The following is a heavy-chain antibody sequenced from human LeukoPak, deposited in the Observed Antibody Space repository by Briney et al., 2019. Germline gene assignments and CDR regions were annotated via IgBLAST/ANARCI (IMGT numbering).Heavy chain of an antibody. CDR2: IYTSGST. J-gene: IGHJ3*02. CDR3: ARAEVGLAAAATDAFDI. V-gene: IGHV4-4*07. D-gene: IGHD6-13*01. CDR1: GGSISSYY. Sequence: SETLSLTCTVSGGSISSYYWSWIRQPAGKGLEWIGRIYTSGSTNYNPSLKSRVTMSVDTPKNQFSLKLSSVTAADTAVYYCARAEVGLAAAATDAFDIWGQGTMVTVSS.